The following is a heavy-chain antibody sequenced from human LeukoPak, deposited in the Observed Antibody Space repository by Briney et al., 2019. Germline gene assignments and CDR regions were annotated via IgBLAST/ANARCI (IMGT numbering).Heavy chain of an antibody. Sequence: SETLSLTCSVSTDSMSNSYWSWLRQSAGKGLEWIGRIYSSGNTKYNPSFKTRVTMSVDTSKNQFSLDLTSVTAADTAVYYCATVDTAMAIRYWGQGTLVTVSS. CDR1: TDSMSNSY. D-gene: IGHD5-18*01. CDR3: ATVDTAMAIRY. V-gene: IGHV4-4*07. CDR2: IYSSGNT. J-gene: IGHJ4*02.